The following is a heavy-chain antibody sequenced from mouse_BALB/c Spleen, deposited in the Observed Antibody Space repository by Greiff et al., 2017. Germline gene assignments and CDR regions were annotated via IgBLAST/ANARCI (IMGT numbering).Heavy chain of an antibody. J-gene: IGHJ3*01. V-gene: IGHV5-6-3*01. CDR3: ARGLYDYDDGFAY. CDR1: GFTFSSYG. D-gene: IGHD2-4*01. Sequence: EVQLVESGGGLVQPGGSLKLSCAASGFTFSSYGMSWVRQTPDKRLELVATINSNGGSTYYPDSVKGRFTISRDNAKNTLYLQMSSLKSEDTAMYYCARGLYDYDDGFAYWGQGTLVTVSA. CDR2: INSNGGST.